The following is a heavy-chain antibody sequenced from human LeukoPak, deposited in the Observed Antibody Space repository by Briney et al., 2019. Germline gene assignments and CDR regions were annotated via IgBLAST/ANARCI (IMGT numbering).Heavy chain of an antibody. CDR3: SRGPLVSRPQGAFDI. CDR2: IYPGDSDT. CDR1: GYSFTSYW. J-gene: IGHJ3*02. D-gene: IGHD6-6*01. Sequence: GESLKISCKASGYSFTSYWIGWVRQMAGKGLEWMGIIYPGDSDTRYSPSFQGQVTTSADKSISTAYLQWSSLKASDTAMYYYSRGPLVSRPQGAFDIWGQGTMVTVSS. V-gene: IGHV5-51*01.